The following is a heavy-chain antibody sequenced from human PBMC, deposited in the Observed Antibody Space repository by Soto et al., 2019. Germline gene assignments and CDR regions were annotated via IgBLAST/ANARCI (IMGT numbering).Heavy chain of an antibody. CDR1: GYAFSNND. Sequence: GASVKVSCKASGYAFSNNDISWVRQSTGQGLEWMGWMNPNSGNGGYAQKFQGRVTMTRDTSTSTAHMELSSLASDDTAIYYCARMATSGTLNLFDPWGQGTLVTVSS. J-gene: IGHJ5*02. CDR2: MNPNSGNG. CDR3: ARMATSGTLNLFDP. V-gene: IGHV1-8*01.